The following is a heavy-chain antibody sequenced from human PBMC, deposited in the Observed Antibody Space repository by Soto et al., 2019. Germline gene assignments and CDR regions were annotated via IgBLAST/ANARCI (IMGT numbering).Heavy chain of an antibody. CDR2: ISAYNGNT. CDR3: AFQGVAVAGPSDAFAI. CDR1: GYTFTSYG. V-gene: IGHV1-18*01. Sequence: ASVKVSCNASGYTFTSYGISWVRQAPGQGLEWMGWISAYNGNTNYAQKLQGRVTMTTDTSTSTAYMELRSLRSDDTAVYYCAFQGVAVAGPSDAFAIWGQGTMVTVSS. J-gene: IGHJ3*02. D-gene: IGHD6-19*01.